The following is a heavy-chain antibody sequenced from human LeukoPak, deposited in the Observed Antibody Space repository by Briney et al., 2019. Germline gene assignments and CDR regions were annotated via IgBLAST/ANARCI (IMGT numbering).Heavy chain of an antibody. D-gene: IGHD3-10*01. CDR1: GGSISSSSYF. J-gene: IGHJ4*02. CDR3: ARRRYSLWLGDFDY. V-gene: IGHV4-39*01. CDR2: IYYNGNT. Sequence: SETLSLTCTVSGGSISSSSYFWGWIRQPPGKGLEWIGSIYYNGNTYYNPSLKSRVTISVDTSKNQFSLKLSSVTAADTAVYYCARRRYSLWLGDFDYWGQGTLVTVSS.